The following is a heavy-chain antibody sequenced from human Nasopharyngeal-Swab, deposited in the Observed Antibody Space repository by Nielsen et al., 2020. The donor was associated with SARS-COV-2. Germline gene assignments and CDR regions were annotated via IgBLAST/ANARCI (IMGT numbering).Heavy chain of an antibody. CDR1: GFTFSSYS. Sequence: GGSLRLSCAASGFTFSSYSMNWVRQAPGKGLEWVSYISSSGSTIYYADSVKGRFTISRDNAKNSLYLQMNSLRAEDTAVYYCARAYVQLWSGGYWGQGTLVTVSS. D-gene: IGHD5-18*01. J-gene: IGHJ4*02. CDR3: ARAYVQLWSGGY. V-gene: IGHV3-48*04. CDR2: ISSSGSTI.